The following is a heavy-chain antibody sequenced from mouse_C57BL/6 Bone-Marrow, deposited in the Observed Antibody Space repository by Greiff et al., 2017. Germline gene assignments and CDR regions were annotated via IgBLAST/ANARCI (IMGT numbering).Heavy chain of an antibody. V-gene: IGHV5-4*03. CDR3: ARHVLTWSFAY. CDR1: GFTFSSYA. D-gene: IGHD2-13*01. Sequence: EVKLVESGGGLVKPGGSLKLSCPASGFTFSSYAMSWVRQTPEKRLEWVATISDGGSYTYYPDNVQGRFTISRDNAKNHLYLQMSHLKSEDTTMYYCARHVLTWSFAYWGQGTLVTVSA. J-gene: IGHJ3*01. CDR2: ISDGGSYT.